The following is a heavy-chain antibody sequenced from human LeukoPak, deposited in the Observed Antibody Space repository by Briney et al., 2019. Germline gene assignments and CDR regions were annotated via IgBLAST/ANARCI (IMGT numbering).Heavy chain of an antibody. Sequence: SETLSLTCTVTGGSIIDNSFYWGWIRQPPGRGLEWIGRIFHSGTTDYNPSLERRVIIAVDTSKNLFSLRLTSVTAADTAVYYCARLTDPWGQGILVTVSS. J-gene: IGHJ5*02. CDR3: ARLTDP. CDR2: IFHSGTT. CDR1: GGSIIDNSFY. V-gene: IGHV4-39*01. D-gene: IGHD3-10*01.